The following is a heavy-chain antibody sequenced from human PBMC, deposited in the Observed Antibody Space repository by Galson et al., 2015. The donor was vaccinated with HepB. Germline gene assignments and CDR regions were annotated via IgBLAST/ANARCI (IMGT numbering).Heavy chain of an antibody. CDR2: ITSSGGNS. CDR1: GFSFTRYA. D-gene: IGHD2-15*01. J-gene: IGHJ4*02. Sequence: SLRLSCAASGFSFTRYAMTWVRQAPGKGLEWVSSITSSGGNSYYTDSVKGRFTASRDNSTNTLLLQLNSLRAEDTAMYFCAKDGIMVANNPYHFHYWGQGTLVTVSS. CDR3: AKDGIMVANNPYHFHY. V-gene: IGHV3-23*01.